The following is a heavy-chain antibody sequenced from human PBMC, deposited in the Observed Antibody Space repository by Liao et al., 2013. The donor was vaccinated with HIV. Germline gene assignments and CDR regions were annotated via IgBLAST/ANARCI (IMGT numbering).Heavy chain of an antibody. V-gene: IGHV4-4*07. CDR1: GGSITKYY. Sequence: QVQLQESGPGLVKPSGTLSLTCSVSGGSITKYYWSWIRQPAGKGLEWIGRIYTSGGTDYNPSLKSRVTMSLDTSKNQFSLNLTSVTAADTAVYYCARVQWEPAPNWYSDLWAVAPWSLSPQ. J-gene: IGHJ2*01. D-gene: IGHD1-26*01. CDR2: IYTSGGT. CDR3: ARVQWEPAPNWYSDL.